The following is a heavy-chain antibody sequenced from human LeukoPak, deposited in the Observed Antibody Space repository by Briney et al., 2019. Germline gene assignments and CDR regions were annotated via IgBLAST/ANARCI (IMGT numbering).Heavy chain of an antibody. Sequence: PSETLSLTCTVSGGSISSSSYYWGWIRQPPGKGLEWIGSIYYSGSTYYNPSLKSRVTISVDTSKNQFSLKLSSVTAADTAVYYCASFPRTTGPTSDAFDIWGQGTMVTVSS. D-gene: IGHD1-1*01. CDR1: GGSISSSSYY. V-gene: IGHV4-39*01. J-gene: IGHJ3*02. CDR3: ASFPRTTGPTSDAFDI. CDR2: IYYSGST.